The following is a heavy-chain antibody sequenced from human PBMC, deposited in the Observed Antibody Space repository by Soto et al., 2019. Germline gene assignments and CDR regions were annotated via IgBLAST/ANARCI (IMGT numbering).Heavy chain of an antibody. V-gene: IGHV3-21*01. CDR1: GFTFSSYS. CDR3: ARANAYYYDSSGYSYGMDV. CDR2: ISNSSSYI. J-gene: IGHJ6*02. D-gene: IGHD3-22*01. Sequence: GGSLRLSCAASGFTFSSYSMNWVRQAPGKGLEWVSSISNSSSYIYYADSVKGRFTISRDNAKNSLYLQMNSLRAEDTAVYYCARANAYYYDSSGYSYGMDVWGQGTTVTVSS.